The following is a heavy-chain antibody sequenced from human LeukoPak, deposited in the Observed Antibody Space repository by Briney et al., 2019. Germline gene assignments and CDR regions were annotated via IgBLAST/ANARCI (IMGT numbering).Heavy chain of an antibody. CDR1: GYTFTGYY. CDR2: INPSGDYT. CDR3: ARESDPYYFDY. Sequence: GASVKVSCKASGYTFTGYYMHWVRQAPGQGLEWMGIINPSGDYTSYTQKFQGRVTMTRDTSTSTVYMELSSLRSEDTAVYYCARESDPYYFDYWGQGTLITVSS. V-gene: IGHV1-46*01. J-gene: IGHJ4*02.